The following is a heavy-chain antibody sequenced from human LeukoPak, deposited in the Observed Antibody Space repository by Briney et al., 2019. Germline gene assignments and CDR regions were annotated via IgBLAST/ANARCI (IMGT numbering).Heavy chain of an antibody. CDR1: GGSISSGDYY. D-gene: IGHD2-2*01. Sequence: NPSQTLSLTCTVSGGSISSGDYYWSWIRQPPGKGLEWIGYIYYSGSTYYNPSLKSRVTISVDTSKNQFSLKLSSVTAADTAVYYCARDGPGGEYQPKDIWGQGTMVTVSS. J-gene: IGHJ3*02. CDR3: ARDGPGGEYQPKDI. V-gene: IGHV4-30-4*08. CDR2: IYYSGST.